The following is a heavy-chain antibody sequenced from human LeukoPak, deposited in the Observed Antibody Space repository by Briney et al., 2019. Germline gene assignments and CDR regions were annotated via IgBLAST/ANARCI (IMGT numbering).Heavy chain of an antibody. Sequence: GGSLRLSCAASGFTFSSYSMNWVRQAPGRGLEWVSSISSSSYIYYADSVKGRFTISRDNAKNSLYLQMNSLRAEDTAVYYCARVIAYCGGDCYSYYFDYWGQGTLVTVSS. D-gene: IGHD2-21*02. CDR2: ISSSSYI. CDR3: ARVIAYCGGDCYSYYFDY. CDR1: GFTFSSYS. V-gene: IGHV3-21*01. J-gene: IGHJ4*02.